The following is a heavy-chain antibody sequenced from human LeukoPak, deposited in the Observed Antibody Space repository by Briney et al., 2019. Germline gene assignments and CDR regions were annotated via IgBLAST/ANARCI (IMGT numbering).Heavy chain of an antibody. J-gene: IGHJ4*02. Sequence: GGSLTLSCAASGFTLSSNYMRWVRQARGKGGEWVAVIYSGGSTYSTASLTRRFPISRYNSKNTLYLPMNSLRAEDTAVYYCARANYSDILTGYHDYWGQGTLVTVSS. CDR1: GFTLSSNY. D-gene: IGHD3-9*01. CDR3: ARANYSDILTGYHDY. V-gene: IGHV3-66*02. CDR2: IYSGGST.